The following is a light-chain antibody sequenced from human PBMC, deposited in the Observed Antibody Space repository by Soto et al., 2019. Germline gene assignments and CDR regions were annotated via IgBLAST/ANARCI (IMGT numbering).Light chain of an antibody. J-gene: IGLJ2*01. V-gene: IGLV8-61*01. CDR2: STN. CDR3: AAWDDSLNGVV. CDR1: SASVLTSYY. Sequence: QTVVSQEPSFSVSPGETVTLTCGLTSASVLTSYYPSWYQQTPGQAPRTLIYSTNIRSSGVPDRFSGSILGNKAALTITGAQADDESDYYCAAWDDSLNGVVFGGGTKVTVL.